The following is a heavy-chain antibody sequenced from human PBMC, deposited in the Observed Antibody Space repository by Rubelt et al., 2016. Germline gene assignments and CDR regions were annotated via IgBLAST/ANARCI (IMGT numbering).Heavy chain of an antibody. D-gene: IGHD3-22*01. CDR3: ARDQLSMIVVRYFDY. V-gene: IGHV4-30-4*07. Sequence: QVQLQESGPGLVKPSQTLSLTCAVSGGSISSGGYSWSWIRQPPGKGLEWIGYINAGGSTNYNPSPKVRVTISVDPSKSQFSLKLTSMTAADTAVYYCARDQLSMIVVRYFDYWGQGTLVTVSS. CDR1: GGSISSGGYS. CDR2: INAGGST. J-gene: IGHJ4*02.